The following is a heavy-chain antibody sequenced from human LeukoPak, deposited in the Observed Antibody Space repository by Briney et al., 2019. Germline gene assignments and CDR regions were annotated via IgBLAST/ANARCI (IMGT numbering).Heavy chain of an antibody. Sequence: GGSLRLSCAASGFTVSSNYMSWVRQAPGKGLEWVSAISGSGANTYYADSVKGRFTISRDNSKNTLSLQMNTLRTDDTAVYYCAKGRALEVVAAFNYWGQGTVVTVSS. CDR3: AKGRALEVVAAFNY. V-gene: IGHV3-23*01. J-gene: IGHJ4*02. CDR2: ISGSGANT. CDR1: GFTVSSNY. D-gene: IGHD2-15*01.